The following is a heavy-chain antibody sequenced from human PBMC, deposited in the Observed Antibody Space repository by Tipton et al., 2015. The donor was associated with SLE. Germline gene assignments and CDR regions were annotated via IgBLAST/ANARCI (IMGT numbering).Heavy chain of an antibody. D-gene: IGHD3/OR15-3a*01. V-gene: IGHV4-59*01. CDR3: ARHFGRSIEFDY. J-gene: IGHJ4*02. CDR2: IYYSGST. CDR1: GGSISSYY. Sequence: TLSLTCTVSGGSISSYYWSWIRQPPGKGLEWIGYIYYSGSTNYNPSLKSRVTISVDTSKNQFSLKLSSVTAADMAVYYCARHFGRSIEFDYWGQGTLVTISS.